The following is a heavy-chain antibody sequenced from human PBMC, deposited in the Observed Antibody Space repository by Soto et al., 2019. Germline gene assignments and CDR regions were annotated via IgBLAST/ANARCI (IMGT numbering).Heavy chain of an antibody. J-gene: IGHJ6*02. Sequence: PXGSQRLACAAYGVTFGDYYMSWIRQAPGKGLDWVSYIISSSSYTNYADSVKGRFTISRDNAKNSLYLQMNSLRAEDTAVYYCARDRRSVQLWLSSGYYYGMDVWGQGTTVTAP. CDR2: IISSSSYT. CDR1: GVTFGDYY. V-gene: IGHV3-11*06. D-gene: IGHD5-18*01. CDR3: ARDRRSVQLWLSSGYYYGMDV.